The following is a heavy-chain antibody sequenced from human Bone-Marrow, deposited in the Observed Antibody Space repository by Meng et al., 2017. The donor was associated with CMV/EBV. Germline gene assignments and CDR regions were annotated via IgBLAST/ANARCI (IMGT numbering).Heavy chain of an antibody. CDR3: ARVGLRGAYWFDP. CDR2: INPNSGGT. J-gene: IGHJ5*02. V-gene: IGHV1-2*02. D-gene: IGHD3-16*01. CDR1: GYTFTGYY. Sequence: ASVKVSCKASGYTFTGYYMHWVRQAPGQGLEWMGWINPNSGGTKYAQKFQGRVTMTRDTSISTAYMELSRLRSDDTAVYYCARVGLRGAYWFDPWAQGTLVTVSS.